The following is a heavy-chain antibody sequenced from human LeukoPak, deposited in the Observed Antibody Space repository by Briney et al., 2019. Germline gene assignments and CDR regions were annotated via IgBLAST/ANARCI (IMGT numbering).Heavy chain of an antibody. J-gene: IGHJ5*02. V-gene: IGHV3-53*04. CDR1: GFTVRNNH. CDR3: ARESTPLRGAFDP. Sequence: GGSLRLSCAASGFTVRNNHMSWVRQAPGKGLEWVSVIDSRDNTYHADSVKGRFTISRHTSKNTLYLQMNSLRAEGTAVYYCARESTPLRGAFDPWGPGTLVTVSS. D-gene: IGHD5-24*01. CDR2: IDSRDNT.